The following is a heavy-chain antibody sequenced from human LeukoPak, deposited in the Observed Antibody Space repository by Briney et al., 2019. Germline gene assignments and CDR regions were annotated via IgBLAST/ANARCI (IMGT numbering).Heavy chain of an antibody. D-gene: IGHD6-19*01. V-gene: IGHV3-21*01. J-gene: IGHJ4*02. CDR1: GFTFSSYS. CDR2: ISSSSSYI. CDR3: ARDPIAVAGPLDY. Sequence: GGSLRLSCAASGFTFSSYSMNWVRQAPGKGLEWVSSISSSSSYIYYADSVKGRFTISRDNAKNSLYLQMNSLRAEDTAVYYCARDPIAVAGPLDYWGQGTLVTVSS.